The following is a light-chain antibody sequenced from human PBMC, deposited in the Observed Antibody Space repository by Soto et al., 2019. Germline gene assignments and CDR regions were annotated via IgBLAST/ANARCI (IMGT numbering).Light chain of an antibody. Sequence: AIRMTQSPSSLSASTGDRVTITCRASQGISGYLAWYQQKPGKAPKLLIYAASTLQSGVPSRFSGGGSGTDFTLTISCLQSDDFATYYCQQYYSYPLTFGGGTKVEIK. CDR3: QQYYSYPLT. J-gene: IGKJ4*01. V-gene: IGKV1-8*01. CDR2: AAS. CDR1: QGISGY.